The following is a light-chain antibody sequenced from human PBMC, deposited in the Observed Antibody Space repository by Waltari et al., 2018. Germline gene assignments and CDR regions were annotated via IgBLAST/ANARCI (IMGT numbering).Light chain of an antibody. CDR1: QCISSRY. CDR3: QYYSTSPPYT. Sequence: EIVLTQSPGTPSLSLGERATLSCRASQCISSRYLTWYQQKLCQAPRLFSYGASTRATCIPDRFSGSGSGTDFTLTISRLEPEDFAVYYCQYYSTSPPYTFGQGTKLEIK. CDR2: GAS. J-gene: IGKJ2*01. V-gene: IGKV3-20*01.